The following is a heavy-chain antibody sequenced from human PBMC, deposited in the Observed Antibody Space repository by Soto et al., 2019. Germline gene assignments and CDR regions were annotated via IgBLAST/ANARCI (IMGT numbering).Heavy chain of an antibody. CDR1: GFTFSDYY. CDR3: ARPRIAVANDAFDI. J-gene: IGHJ3*02. V-gene: IGHV3-11*01. Sequence: GGSLRLSCAASGFTFSDYYMSWIRQAPGKGLEWVSYISSSGSTIYYADPVKGRFTISRDNAKNSLYLQMNSLRAEDTAVYYCARPRIAVANDAFDIWGKGTMVTVAS. D-gene: IGHD6-19*01. CDR2: ISSSGSTI.